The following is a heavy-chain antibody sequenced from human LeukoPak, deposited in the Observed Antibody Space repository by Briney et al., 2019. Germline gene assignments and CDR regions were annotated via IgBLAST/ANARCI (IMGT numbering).Heavy chain of an antibody. CDR3: ARDLRAGDLALDY. J-gene: IGHJ4*02. D-gene: IGHD7-27*01. CDR1: GVTIGNVYHY. CDR2: IYYSGST. V-gene: IGHV4-39*07. Sequence: SETLSLTCTVSGVTIGNVYHYWGWIRPPPGKGLEWIGSIYYSGSTYYNPSLKSRVTISVDTSKNQFSLKVRSVTAADTAVYYCARDLRAGDLALDYWGQGTLVTVSS.